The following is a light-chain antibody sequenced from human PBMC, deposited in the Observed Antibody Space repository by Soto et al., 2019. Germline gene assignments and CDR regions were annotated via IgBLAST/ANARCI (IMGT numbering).Light chain of an antibody. Sequence: QSALTQPPSASGSPGRSVTISCTGTSSDIGTYDYVSWYQHLPDKAPKLIIYEVNKRPSGVPDRFSGSKSGNTASLTVSGLQAEDEADYYCSSFAGSNNFPYVFGTGTKVTVL. V-gene: IGLV2-8*01. CDR3: SSFAGSNNFPYV. J-gene: IGLJ1*01. CDR1: SSDIGTYDY. CDR2: EVN.